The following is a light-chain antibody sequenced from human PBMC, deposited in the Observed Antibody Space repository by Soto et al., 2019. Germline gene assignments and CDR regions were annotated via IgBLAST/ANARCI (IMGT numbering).Light chain of an antibody. Sequence: QSALTQPASVSGSPGQSITISCTGTSSDVGSYNLVSWYQQHPGKAPKLMIYEGSKRPSGVSNRFSGSKSGNTASLTISGLQAEDEAHYYCCSYAGSSTYVFGTGTKVIV. CDR3: CSYAGSSTYV. J-gene: IGLJ1*01. V-gene: IGLV2-23*01. CDR2: EGS. CDR1: SSDVGSYNL.